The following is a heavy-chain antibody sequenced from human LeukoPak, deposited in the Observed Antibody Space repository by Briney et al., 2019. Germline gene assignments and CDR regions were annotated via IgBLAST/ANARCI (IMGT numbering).Heavy chain of an antibody. CDR3: AARYSSSWYVPYYYMDV. Sequence: GGSLRLSCAASGFTFSSYWMSWVRQAPGKGLEWVANIKQDGSEKYYVDSVKGRFTISRDNAKNSLYLQMNSLRAEDTAVYYCAARYSSSWYVPYYYMDVWGKGTAVTVSS. CDR2: IKQDGSEK. V-gene: IGHV3-7*01. J-gene: IGHJ6*03. D-gene: IGHD6-13*01. CDR1: GFTFSSYW.